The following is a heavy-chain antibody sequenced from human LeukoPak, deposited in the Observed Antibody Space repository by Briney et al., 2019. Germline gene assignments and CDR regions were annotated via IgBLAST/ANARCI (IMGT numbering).Heavy chain of an antibody. Sequence: GGSLRLSCAASGFTFSSYSMNWARQAPGKGLEWVSSISSSSNYIYYADSVKGRFTISRDNAKNSLYLQMNSLRAEDTAVYYCARDLPYCSSTGCYVSWGQGILVTVSS. CDR3: ARDLPYCSSTGCYVS. V-gene: IGHV3-21*01. CDR2: ISSSSNYI. CDR1: GFTFSSYS. J-gene: IGHJ5*02. D-gene: IGHD2-2*01.